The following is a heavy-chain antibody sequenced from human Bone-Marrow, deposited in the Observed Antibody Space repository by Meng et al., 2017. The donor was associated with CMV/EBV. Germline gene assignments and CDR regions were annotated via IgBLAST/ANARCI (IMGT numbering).Heavy chain of an antibody. J-gene: IGHJ5*02. V-gene: IGHV4-4*07. CDR2: ISTSGST. Sequence: GSLRLSCTVSGGSISSYYWSWIRQPAGKGVEWIGRISTSGSTNYVPSLKSRVSMSVDTSKNQVSLNLTSVTAADTAVYYCAREISGVEGRWFDPWGQGTLVTVSS. D-gene: IGHD3-10*01. CDR1: GGSISSYY. CDR3: AREISGVEGRWFDP.